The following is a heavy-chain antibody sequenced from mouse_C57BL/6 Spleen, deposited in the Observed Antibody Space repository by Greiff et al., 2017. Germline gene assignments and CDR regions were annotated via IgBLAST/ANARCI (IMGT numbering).Heavy chain of an antibody. J-gene: IGHJ2*01. D-gene: IGHD3-2*02. CDR1: GFNFSDYY. CDR2: INYDGSST. V-gene: IGHV5-16*01. Sequence: EVQRVESEGGLVQPGRSMKLSCTASGFNFSDYYMAWVRQVPEKGLEWVANINYDGSSTYYLDSLKSRFIISRDNAKNILYLQMSSLKSENTATYYCARDSSGYRIGFDYWGQGTTRTVSS. CDR3: ARDSSGYRIGFDY.